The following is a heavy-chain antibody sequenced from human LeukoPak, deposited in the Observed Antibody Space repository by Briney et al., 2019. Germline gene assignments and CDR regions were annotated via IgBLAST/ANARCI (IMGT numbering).Heavy chain of an antibody. D-gene: IGHD6-6*01. CDR1: GGSVSSSSYY. CDR2: IYYSGST. J-gene: IGHJ2*01. CDR3: ARPPSSSLNRWYFDL. V-gene: IGHV4-39*07. Sequence: SSETLSLTCTVSGGSVSSSSYYWGWIRQPPGKGLEWIGSIYYSGSTYYNPSLKSRVTISVDTSKNQFSLKLSSVTAADTAVYYCARPPSSSLNRWYFDLWGRGTLVTVSS.